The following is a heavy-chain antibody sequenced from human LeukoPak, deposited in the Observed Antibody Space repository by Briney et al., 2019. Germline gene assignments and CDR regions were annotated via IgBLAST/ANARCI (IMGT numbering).Heavy chain of an antibody. D-gene: IGHD4-17*01. Sequence: QPGGSLRLSCVGSGFTFNNYVPIWVRQAPGKGLEWVSGITKGGNTYYIDPVKGRFTISRDNSKNTLYLQMNSLRAEDTAVYYCAKDMTTSFPFDYWGQGTLVTVSS. V-gene: IGHV3-23*01. J-gene: IGHJ4*02. CDR1: GFTFNNYV. CDR3: AKDMTTSFPFDY. CDR2: ITKGGNT.